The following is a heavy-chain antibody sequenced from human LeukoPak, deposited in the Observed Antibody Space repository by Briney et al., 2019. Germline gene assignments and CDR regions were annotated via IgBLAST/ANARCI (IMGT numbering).Heavy chain of an antibody. CDR1: GFTFANAW. J-gene: IGHJ4*02. Sequence: PGGSLRLSCAVSGFTFANAWMTWARQAPGKGLEWVGRIKRKNDGGATDYATPVKGRFTISRDDSINTLYLQMNSLKTEDTAVYYCSSSGSRWDYFDYWGQGALVTVSS. D-gene: IGHD6-13*01. V-gene: IGHV3-15*01. CDR2: IKRKNDGGAT. CDR3: SSSGSRWDYFDY.